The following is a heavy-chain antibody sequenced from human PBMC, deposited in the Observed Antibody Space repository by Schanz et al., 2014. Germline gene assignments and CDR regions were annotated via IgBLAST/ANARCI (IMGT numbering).Heavy chain of an antibody. CDR2: IYYSGST. V-gene: IGHV4-30-4*07. CDR3: ARGGRTTYNYYYGMDV. CDR1: GGFISSGGYS. D-gene: IGHD1-1*01. J-gene: IGHJ6*02. Sequence: QVQLQESGPGLVKPSQTLSLTCAVSGGFISSGGYSWNWIRQPPGKGLEWIVYIYYSGSTYYNPSLKSRVTISVDTSKNQFSLKLSSVTAADTAVYYCARGGRTTYNYYYGMDVWGQGTTVTVSS.